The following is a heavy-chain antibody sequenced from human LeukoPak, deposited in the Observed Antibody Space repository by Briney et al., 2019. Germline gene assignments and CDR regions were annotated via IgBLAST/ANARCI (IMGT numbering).Heavy chain of an antibody. V-gene: IGHV3-33*02. Sequence: GRSLRLSCAASGFTFSNYGMHWVRQAPGKGLEWLAIMWYDGSIKYYADSAKGRFTISRDNSKNTVFLQMNSLRAEDTAVYYCARGRDGYNYYYYYYMDVRGKGTTVTVSS. CDR2: MWYDGSIK. CDR3: ARGRDGYNYYYYYYMDV. D-gene: IGHD5-24*01. CDR1: GFTFSNYG. J-gene: IGHJ6*03.